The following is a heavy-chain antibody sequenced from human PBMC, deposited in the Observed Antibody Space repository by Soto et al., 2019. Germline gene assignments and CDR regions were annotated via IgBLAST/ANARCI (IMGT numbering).Heavy chain of an antibody. CDR1: GGSISRGGYY. D-gene: IGHD1-26*01. CDR3: ARGRVGATTDYFDY. J-gene: IGHJ4*02. CDR2: IYYSGNT. V-gene: IGHV4-31*03. Sequence: LTCSVSGGSISRGGYYWSWIRQHPGRGLEWIGYIYYSGNTYYNPSLKSRVTISVDTSKNQFSLKLSAVTAADTAVYYCARGRVGATTDYFDYWGQGTLVTVSS.